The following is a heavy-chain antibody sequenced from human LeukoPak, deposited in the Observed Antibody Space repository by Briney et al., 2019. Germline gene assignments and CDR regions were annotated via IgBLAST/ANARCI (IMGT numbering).Heavy chain of an antibody. V-gene: IGHV3-23*01. Sequence: GGSLRLSCTASGFTFSSYAMTWVRQAPGKGLEWVSAITGSGGNTYYADSVKGRFTISRDNSKNTLYLQMNSLRAEDTAVYYCAKYSGISAAIFRGTYIDYWGQGTLVTVSS. CDR1: GFTFSSYA. J-gene: IGHJ4*02. CDR2: ITGSGGNT. CDR3: AKYSGISAAIFRGTYIDY. D-gene: IGHD6-25*01.